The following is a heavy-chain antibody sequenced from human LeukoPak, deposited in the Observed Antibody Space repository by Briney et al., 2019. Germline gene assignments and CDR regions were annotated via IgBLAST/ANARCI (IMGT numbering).Heavy chain of an antibody. CDR2: IDPSDSYT. Sequence: GESLKISCKGSGYSFTSYWITWVRQMPGKGLEWMGRIDPSDSYTNYSPSFQGHVTISADKSISTAYLQWSSLKASDTAIYYCARHENIFSTFDMWGQGTMVTGSS. CDR3: ARHENIFSTFDM. J-gene: IGHJ3*02. V-gene: IGHV5-10-1*01. CDR1: GYSFTSYW. D-gene: IGHD3-9*01.